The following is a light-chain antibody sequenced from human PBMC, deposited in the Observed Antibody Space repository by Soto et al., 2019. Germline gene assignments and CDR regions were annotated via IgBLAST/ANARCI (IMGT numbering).Light chain of an antibody. CDR3: QQRSNWPPYT. J-gene: IGKJ2*01. V-gene: IGKV3-11*01. Sequence: EIVMTQSPATLSLSPGDRATLSCRASQSGSSSLAWYQQKPGQAPRLLIYDAAKRATGIPARFSGSGSGTDSTLTSSSREPEDYAIYYWQQRSNWPPYTLGQGTKLEIK. CDR1: QSGSSS. CDR2: DAA.